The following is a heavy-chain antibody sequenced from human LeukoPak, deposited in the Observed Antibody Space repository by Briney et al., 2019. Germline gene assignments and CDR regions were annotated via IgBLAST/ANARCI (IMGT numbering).Heavy chain of an antibody. CDR1: RFTFSTYS. CDR2: IDSTSTYI. CDR3: SRDSLVGNTTPVFDY. Sequence: GGSLRLSCAASRFTFSTYSMNWVRQAPGKGLEWVSSIDSTSTYIYYADSVKGRFTISRDNAKNSLYLQMDSLRAEDTAVYYCSRDSLVGNTTPVFDYWGQGTLVTVSS. V-gene: IGHV3-21*04. D-gene: IGHD1-26*01. J-gene: IGHJ4*02.